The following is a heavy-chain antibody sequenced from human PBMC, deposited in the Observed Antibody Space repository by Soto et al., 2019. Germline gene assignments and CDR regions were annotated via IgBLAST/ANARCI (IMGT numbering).Heavy chain of an antibody. D-gene: IGHD1-26*01. CDR1: GGSISSSNYY. CDR3: PSPLWERGEYYYYVVDV. V-gene: IGHV4-39*01. Sequence: SETLSLTCTVSGGSISSSNYYWGWIRQPPGKGLEWIGSIYYSGSTYYNPSLKSRVTISIYTSKTQFSLKLSSVTAADPAVYSCPSPLWERGEYYYYVVDVWGQGTTVTVSS. CDR2: IYYSGST. J-gene: IGHJ6*02.